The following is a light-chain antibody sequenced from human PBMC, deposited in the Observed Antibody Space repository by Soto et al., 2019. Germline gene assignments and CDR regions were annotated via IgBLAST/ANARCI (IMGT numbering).Light chain of an antibody. CDR3: HQSCYTPLT. J-gene: IGKJ4*01. CDR1: QSVLYSSNNKNY. V-gene: IGKV4-1*01. CDR2: WAS. Sequence: DVVMTQSTASLAVSLGERTTIDCKSSQSVLYSSNNKNYLAWYQKKPGQPPKLLIYWASTRESGVPDRFSGSGSGTNFTLTISSLQAEDVAVYYCHQSCYTPLTFGGGTKVDIK.